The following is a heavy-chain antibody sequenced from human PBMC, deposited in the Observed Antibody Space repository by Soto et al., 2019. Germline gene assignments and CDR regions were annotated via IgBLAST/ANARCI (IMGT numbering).Heavy chain of an antibody. J-gene: IGHJ6*02. V-gene: IGHV3-21*01. CDR2: ISSSSSCI. Sequence: LRLSCAASGFTFSSYSMNWVRQAPGKGLEWVSSISSSSSCIYYADSVKGRFTISRDNAKNSLYLQMNSLRAEDTAVYYCARDSPPYDHYGMDVWGQGTTVTVSS. CDR3: ARDSPPYDHYGMDV. CDR1: GFTFSSYS.